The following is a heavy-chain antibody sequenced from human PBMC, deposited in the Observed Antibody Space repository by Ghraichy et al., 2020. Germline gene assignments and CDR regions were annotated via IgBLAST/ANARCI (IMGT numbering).Heavy chain of an antibody. CDR2: TYYTSTWFN. D-gene: IGHD4-23*01. CDR1: GDSVSSNGVA. J-gene: IGHJ3*02. CDR3: ARGRNSALDI. V-gene: IGHV6-1*01. Sequence: SETLSLTCAISGDSVSSNGVAWNWIRQSPSRGLEWLGRTYYTSTWFNDYANSVRGRITINPDTSENQFSLQLSSVIPEDTAVYYCARGRNSALDIWAQGTMVIVSS.